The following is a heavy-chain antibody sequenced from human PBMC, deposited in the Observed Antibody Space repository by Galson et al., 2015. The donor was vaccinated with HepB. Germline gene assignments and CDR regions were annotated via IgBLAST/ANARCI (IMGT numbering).Heavy chain of an antibody. J-gene: IGHJ5*02. CDR1: GYTFSTYS. CDR2: ISPYNRDT. V-gene: IGHV1-18*01. D-gene: IGHD2-15*01. Sequence: SVKVSCKASGYTFSTYSITWVRQAPGQGLEWMGWISPYNRDTNSARKLQGRVTMTTDTFTSTAYMELRSLRSEDTAVYYCARGALVAVVGGTQNNWCDPWGQGTLVTVSS. CDR3: ARGALVAVVGGTQNNWCDP.